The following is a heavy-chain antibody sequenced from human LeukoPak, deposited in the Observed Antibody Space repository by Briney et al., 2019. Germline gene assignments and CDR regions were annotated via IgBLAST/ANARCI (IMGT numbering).Heavy chain of an antibody. CDR2: IYYSGST. CDR3: ARGFSAAAGHVDY. J-gene: IGHJ4*02. CDR1: GGSISSGDYY. V-gene: IGHV4-30-4*01. Sequence: PSETLSLTCTVSGGSISSGDYYWSWIRQPPGTGLEWIEYIYYSGSTYYNPSLKSRVTISVDTSKNQFSLKLSSVTAADTAVYYCARGFSAAAGHVDYWGQGTLVTISS. D-gene: IGHD6-13*01.